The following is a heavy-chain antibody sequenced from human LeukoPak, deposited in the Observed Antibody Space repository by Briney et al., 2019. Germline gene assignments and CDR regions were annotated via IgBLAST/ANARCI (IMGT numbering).Heavy chain of an antibody. J-gene: IGHJ6*03. Sequence: ASVKVSCKASGYTFTSYGISWVRQAPGQGLEWMGWISGYNGNTNYAQKFQGRVTMTRDTSTSTAYMELRSLRSDDTAVYYCARGLGEGDPAYYYYMDVWGKGTTVTVSS. D-gene: IGHD3-10*01. CDR1: GYTFTSYG. CDR2: ISGYNGNT. CDR3: ARGLGEGDPAYYYYMDV. V-gene: IGHV1-18*01.